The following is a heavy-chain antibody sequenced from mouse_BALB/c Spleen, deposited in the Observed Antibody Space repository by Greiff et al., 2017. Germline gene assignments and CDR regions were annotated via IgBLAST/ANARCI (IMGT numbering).Heavy chain of an antibody. J-gene: IGHJ2*01. CDR1: GYAFSSYW. CDR2: IYPGDGDT. V-gene: IGHV1-80*01. Sequence: QVQLKESGAELVRPGSSVKISCKASGYAFSSYWMNWVKQRPGQGLEWIGQIYPGDGDTNYNGKFKGKATLTADKSSSTAYMQLSSLTSEDSAVYFCARGYPYYFDYWGQGTTLTVSS. CDR3: ARGYPYYFDY.